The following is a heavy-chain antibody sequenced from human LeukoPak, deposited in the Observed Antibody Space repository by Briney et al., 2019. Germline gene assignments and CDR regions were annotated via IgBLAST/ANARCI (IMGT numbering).Heavy chain of an antibody. CDR2: IYTSGST. J-gene: IGHJ4*02. CDR3: ARDSGGYDYASFDY. V-gene: IGHV4-4*07. Sequence: PLETLSLTCTVSGGSISSYYWSWIRQPAGKGLEWIGRIYTSGSTNYNPSLKSRVTMSVDTSKNQFSLKLSSVTAADTAVYYCARDSGGYDYASFDYWGQGTLVTVSS. D-gene: IGHD5-12*01. CDR1: GGSISSYY.